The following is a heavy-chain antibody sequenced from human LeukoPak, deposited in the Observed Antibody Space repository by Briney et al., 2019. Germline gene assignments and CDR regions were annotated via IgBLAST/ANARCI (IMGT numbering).Heavy chain of an antibody. CDR1: GFTFSSYA. CDR2: ISTSGGST. J-gene: IGHJ4*02. CDR3: AKGTAVTYFDY. D-gene: IGHD4-17*01. V-gene: IGHV3-23*01. Sequence: GGSLRLSCAASGFTFSSYAMSWVRQAPGEGLEWVSAISTSGGSTYYADSVKGRFTISRDNSKNTLYLQMNSLRAEDTAVYYCAKGTAVTYFDYWGQGTLVTVSS.